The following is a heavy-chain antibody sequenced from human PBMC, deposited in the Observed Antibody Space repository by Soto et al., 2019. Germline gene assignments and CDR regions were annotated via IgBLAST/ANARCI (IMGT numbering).Heavy chain of an antibody. CDR2: IKGDGSDA. V-gene: IGHV3-7*03. Sequence: GGSLRLSCAASGFTFSSYYISWVRQAPGKGLEWVGNIKGDGSDAHYLDSVKGRFTISSDNAENSIYLQMNNLSADDTAVYYCAKCGSGCYYSVWGQGATVTVS. J-gene: IGHJ6*02. D-gene: IGHD3-10*01. CDR3: AKCGSGCYYSV. CDR1: GFTFSSYY.